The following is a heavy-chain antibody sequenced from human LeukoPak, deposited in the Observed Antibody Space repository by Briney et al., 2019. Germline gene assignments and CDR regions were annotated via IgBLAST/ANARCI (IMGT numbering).Heavy chain of an antibody. J-gene: IGHJ4*02. Sequence: PSETLSLTCTVPGGSISSYYWSWIRQPPGKGLEWIGYIYYSGSTNYNPSLKSRVTISVDTSKNQFSLKLSSVTAADTAVYYCARVDTAMVTDYWGQGTLVTVSS. CDR2: IYYSGST. CDR3: ARVDTAMVTDY. V-gene: IGHV4-59*01. CDR1: GGSISSYY. D-gene: IGHD5-18*01.